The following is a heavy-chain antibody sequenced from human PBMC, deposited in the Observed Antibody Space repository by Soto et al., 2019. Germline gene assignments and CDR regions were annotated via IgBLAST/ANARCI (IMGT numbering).Heavy chain of an antibody. D-gene: IGHD2-15*01. Sequence: EVQLVESGGAVVQPGGSLRLSCAASGFTFDDYTMHWVRQAPGKGLEWVSLISWDGADTFYAGSVRGRFTISRDNSKSSLYLHLNTLGTEDTAVYYCAKESGVTFSFDHWGQGILVTVSS. CDR3: AKESGVTFSFDH. CDR2: ISWDGADT. CDR1: GFTFDDYT. J-gene: IGHJ4*02. V-gene: IGHV3-43*01.